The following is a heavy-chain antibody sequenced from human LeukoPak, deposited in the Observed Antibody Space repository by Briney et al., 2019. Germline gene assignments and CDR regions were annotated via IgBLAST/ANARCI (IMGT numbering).Heavy chain of an antibody. CDR1: VFTFSSYW. Sequence: GGSLRLSCAASVFTFSSYWMHYVRQAPGKGLVWVSRINSDGSSTSYADSVKGRFTISRDNPKNTLYMQMNSLRAEDTAVYYCARNQVAVGYYYGMDVWGQGPTVTVSS. J-gene: IGHJ6*02. CDR2: INSDGSST. V-gene: IGHV3-74*01. D-gene: IGHD6-19*01. CDR3: ARNQVAVGYYYGMDV.